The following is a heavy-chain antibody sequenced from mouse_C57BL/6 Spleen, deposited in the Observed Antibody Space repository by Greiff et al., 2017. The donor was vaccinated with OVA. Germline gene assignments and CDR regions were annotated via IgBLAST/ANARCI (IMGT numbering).Heavy chain of an antibody. CDR1: GFTFSDYG. D-gene: IGHD1-1*01. V-gene: IGHV5-17*01. Sequence: EVQLVESGGGLVKPGGSLKLSCAASGFTFSDYGMHWVRQAPEKGLEWVAYISSGSSTIYYADTVKGRFTISRDNAKNTLFLQMTSLRSEDTAMYYCARVYYYGSSYGYCDVWGTGTTVTVSS. J-gene: IGHJ1*03. CDR3: ARVYYYGSSYGYCDV. CDR2: ISSGSSTI.